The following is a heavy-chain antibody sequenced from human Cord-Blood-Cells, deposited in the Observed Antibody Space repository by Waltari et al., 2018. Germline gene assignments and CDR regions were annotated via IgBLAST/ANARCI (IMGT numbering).Heavy chain of an antibody. J-gene: IGHJ4*02. CDR2: FSSNRGGT. D-gene: IGHD1-1*01. V-gene: IGHV1-2*02. CDR1: GYTFTGYY. Sequence: QVQLVQCGAEVKTPGASVKVSCKASGYTFTGYYMNWVRQATGQGLEGRGGFSSNRGGTNYPLMFHGRVTMTRDTSDITAYRGVGRLGSDGTAVYYGSSMEFNYCGEGTLVAVA. CDR3: SSMEFNY.